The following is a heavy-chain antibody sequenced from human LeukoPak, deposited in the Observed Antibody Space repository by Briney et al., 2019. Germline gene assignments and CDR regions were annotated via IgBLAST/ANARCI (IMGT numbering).Heavy chain of an antibody. CDR3: ARGKEKWLDHFDY. Sequence: GGSLRLSCAASGFTFSSYGMNWVRPAPGKGLEWVSYISTTGSTIYYADSVKGRFTMSRDNAKSSLYLQMDSLRDEDTAVYYCARGKEKWLDHFDYWGQGSLVTVSS. CDR1: GFTFSSYG. V-gene: IGHV3-48*02. J-gene: IGHJ4*02. CDR2: ISTTGSTI. D-gene: IGHD6-19*01.